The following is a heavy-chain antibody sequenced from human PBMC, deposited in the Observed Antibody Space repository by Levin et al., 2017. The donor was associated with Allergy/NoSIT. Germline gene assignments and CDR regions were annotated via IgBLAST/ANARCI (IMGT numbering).Heavy chain of an antibody. V-gene: IGHV4-4*07. D-gene: IGHD1-26*01. Sequence: SQTLSLTCTVSGGSISSYYWTWIRQPAGKGLEWIGRILASGSTNYNPSLKSRVTMSVDTSKDQFSLNLSSATAADTAVYYCVRGGGGAYRFDPWGQGTLVTVSS. CDR1: GGSISSYY. J-gene: IGHJ5*01. CDR2: ILASGST. CDR3: VRGGGGAYRFDP.